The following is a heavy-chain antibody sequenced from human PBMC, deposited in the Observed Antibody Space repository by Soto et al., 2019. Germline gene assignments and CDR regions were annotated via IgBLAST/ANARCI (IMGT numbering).Heavy chain of an antibody. CDR2: IYYSGST. Sequence: SETLSLTCTVSGGSISSGDYYWSWIRQPPGKGLEWIGYIYYSGSTYYNPSLKSRVTISVDTSKNQFSLKLSSVTAADTAVYYCARDLKRSTANDYWGQGTLVTVS. D-gene: IGHD6-25*01. CDR3: ARDLKRSTANDY. V-gene: IGHV4-30-4*01. CDR1: GGSISSGDYY. J-gene: IGHJ4*02.